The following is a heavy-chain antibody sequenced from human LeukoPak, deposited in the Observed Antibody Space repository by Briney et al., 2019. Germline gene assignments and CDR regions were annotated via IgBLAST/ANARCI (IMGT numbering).Heavy chain of an antibody. Sequence: MASETLSLTCTASGGSIGNYYWTWIRQPAGKGLEWIGRIFVSGSTNYNPSLKGRVTMSGDTSKKQFSLRLTSMSAADTAVYFCARAIFGDSYHGIDVWGQGTTVTVSS. CDR1: GGSIGNYY. D-gene: IGHD3-10*01. CDR2: IFVSGST. V-gene: IGHV4-4*07. CDR3: ARAIFGDSYHGIDV. J-gene: IGHJ6*02.